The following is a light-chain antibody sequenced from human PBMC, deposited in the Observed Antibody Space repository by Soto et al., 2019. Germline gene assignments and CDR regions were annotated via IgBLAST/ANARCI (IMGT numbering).Light chain of an antibody. CDR2: DVT. CDR1: NNNVGGYNY. J-gene: IGLJ1*01. Sequence: QSALTQPRSVSGSPGQSVTISCTGNNNNVGGYNYVSWYQQHPGKAPKVIIHDVTKRPSGVPDRFSGSKSGNTASLTVSGLQAEDEADYYCRSFAGGYSHFVLRTGTKVTVL. V-gene: IGLV2-11*01. CDR3: RSFAGGYSHFV.